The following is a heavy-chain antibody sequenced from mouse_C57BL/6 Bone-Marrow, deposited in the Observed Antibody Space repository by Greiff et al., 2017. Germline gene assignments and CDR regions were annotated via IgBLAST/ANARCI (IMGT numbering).Heavy chain of an antibody. Sequence: EVKLQESGGGLVQPGESLKLSCESNEYEFPSHDMSWVRKTPEKRLELVAAINSDGGSTYYPDTMERRFIISRDNTKKTLYLQMSSLSSEDTALYYCARHGDYSKSDAMDYWGQGTSVTVSS. J-gene: IGHJ4*01. CDR2: INSDGGST. CDR1: EYEFPSHD. D-gene: IGHD2-5*01. V-gene: IGHV5-2*01. CDR3: ARHGDYSKSDAMDY.